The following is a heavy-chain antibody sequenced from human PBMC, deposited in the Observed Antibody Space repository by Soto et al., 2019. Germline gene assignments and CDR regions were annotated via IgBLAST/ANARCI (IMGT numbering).Heavy chain of an antibody. CDR3: AKVQSRGYSYGPNWFDP. V-gene: IGHV3-23*01. J-gene: IGHJ5*02. Sequence: GGSLRLSCAASGFTFSSYAMSWVRPAPGKGLEWVSAISGSGGSTYYADSVKGRFTISRDNSKNTLYLQMNSLRAEDTAVYYFAKVQSRGYSYGPNWFDPRGQGTLVTVSS. D-gene: IGHD5-18*01. CDR2: ISGSGGST. CDR1: GFTFSSYA.